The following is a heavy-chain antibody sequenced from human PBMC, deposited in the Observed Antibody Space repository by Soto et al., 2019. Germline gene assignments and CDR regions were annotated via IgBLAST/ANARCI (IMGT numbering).Heavy chain of an antibody. Sequence: LRLSCVGSGFRFSDYPLNWVRQAPEMGLEWVSILYTEGTTYYADSVKGRFTISRDSSKNTLFLQMDSLRAEDTAVYYCVRPRPSGENYGMDVWGQGTTVTVSS. J-gene: IGHJ6*02. CDR3: VRPRPSGENYGMDV. V-gene: IGHV3-53*01. CDR2: LYTEGTT. CDR1: GFRFSDYP. D-gene: IGHD3-16*01.